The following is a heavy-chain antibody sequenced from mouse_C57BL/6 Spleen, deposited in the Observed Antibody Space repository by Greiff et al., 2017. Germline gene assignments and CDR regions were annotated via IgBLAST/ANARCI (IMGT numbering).Heavy chain of an antibody. CDR3: ARSRRDYAMDY. J-gene: IGHJ4*01. Sequence: VQLQQSGAALVQPGASVEISCKASGYTFTDFYVNWVKLRPGQGLEWIGKIGPGSGSTYYNVKFKGKATLTADKSSSTAYMQLSSLTSEDSAVYFCARSRRDYAMDYLGQGTSVSVTS. CDR1: GYTFTDFY. CDR2: IGPGSGST. V-gene: IGHV1-77*01.